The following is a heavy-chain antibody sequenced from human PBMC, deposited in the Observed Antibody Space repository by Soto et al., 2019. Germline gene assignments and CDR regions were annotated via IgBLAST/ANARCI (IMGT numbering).Heavy chain of an antibody. Sequence: GGSLRLSCTTSGFIFSHYAVHWVCQAPGKGLEWLAVISFDGSQTFYASSVKGRFTVSRDNSKSSAYLQMNGLGGDDTALYYCATYCVSDSCTVSYFGMDVWGQGTTVTVSS. J-gene: IGHJ6*02. CDR3: ATYCVSDSCTVSYFGMDV. CDR2: ISFDGSQT. V-gene: IGHV3-30-3*01. D-gene: IGHD2-2*01. CDR1: GFIFSHYA.